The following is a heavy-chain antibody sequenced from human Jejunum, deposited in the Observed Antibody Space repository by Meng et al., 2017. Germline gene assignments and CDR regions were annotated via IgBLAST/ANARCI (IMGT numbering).Heavy chain of an antibody. J-gene: IGHJ4*02. CDR3: AANRPSLPFDY. V-gene: IGHV3-23*01. CDR2: IGTSADP. Sequence: EVQLLDSGGGLVYPGGCLRLSCTASGFTFSSYAMSWVRQTPGKGLGWVSTIGTSADPYYADSVKGRFTISRDNSENTMFLQMNSLRAEDTAVYYCAANRPSLPFDYWGQGTLVTVSS. D-gene: IGHD6-6*01. CDR1: GFTFSSYA.